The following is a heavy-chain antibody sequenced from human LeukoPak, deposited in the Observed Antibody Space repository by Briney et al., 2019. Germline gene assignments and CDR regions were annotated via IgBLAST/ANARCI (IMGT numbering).Heavy chain of an antibody. V-gene: IGHV3-23*01. CDR1: GFTFSSYA. CDR2: ISGSGGST. CDR3: AIAFTYYYDSSGYYSGGSN. Sequence: HPGGSLRLSCAASGFTFSSYAMSWVRQAPGKGLEWVSAISGSGGSTYYADSVKGRFTISRDNSKNTLYLQMNSLRAEDTAVYYCAIAFTYYYDSSGYYSGGSNWGQGTLVTVSS. J-gene: IGHJ4*02. D-gene: IGHD3-22*01.